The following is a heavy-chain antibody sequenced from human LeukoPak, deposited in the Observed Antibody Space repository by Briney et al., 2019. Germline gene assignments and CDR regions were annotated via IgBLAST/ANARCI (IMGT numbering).Heavy chain of an antibody. CDR1: GFTFTDHY. Sequence: ASMKVSCKSSGFTFTDHYIHWVRQGPGQGLDWTGYIGPHSTFTSSPQEFQGRVTMTRDASMSTAYMELTRLTSDDTAVYYCVREGEGPLSKDFDYWGQGTLVTVSS. V-gene: IGHV1-2*02. J-gene: IGHJ4*02. CDR2: IGPHSTFT. CDR3: VREGEGPLSKDFDY. D-gene: IGHD2/OR15-2a*01.